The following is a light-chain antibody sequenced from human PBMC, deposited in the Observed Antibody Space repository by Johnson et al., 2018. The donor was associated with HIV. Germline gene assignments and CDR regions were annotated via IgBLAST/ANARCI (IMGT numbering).Light chain of an antibody. CDR1: SSNIGNNF. Sequence: QSVLTQPPSVSAAPEQRVTISCFGSSSNIGNNFVSWYQQFPGTAPKLLIYDNNKRPSGIADRFSGSKSGTSATLGITGVHTGDEADYYCAAWDSGLSARYVFGPGT. CDR2: DNN. CDR3: AAWDSGLSARYV. J-gene: IGLJ1*01. V-gene: IGLV1-51*01.